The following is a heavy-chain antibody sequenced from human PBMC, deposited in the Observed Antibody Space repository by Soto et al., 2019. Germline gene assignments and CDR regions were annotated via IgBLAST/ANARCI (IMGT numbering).Heavy chain of an antibody. J-gene: IGHJ6*02. Sequence: SLRLSCAASGFTFSSYGMHWVRQAPGKGLEWVAVIWYDGSNKYYADSVKGRFTISRDNSKNTLYLQMNSLRAEDTAVYYCARDLGWELYNGMDFWGQGTTVTVSS. CDR2: IWYDGSNK. CDR1: GFTFSSYG. D-gene: IGHD1-26*01. V-gene: IGHV3-33*01. CDR3: ARDLGWELYNGMDF.